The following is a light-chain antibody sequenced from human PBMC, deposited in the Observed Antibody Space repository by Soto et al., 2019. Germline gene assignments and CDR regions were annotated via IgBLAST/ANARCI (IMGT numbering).Light chain of an antibody. CDR1: QSVSSSY. CDR2: GAS. J-gene: IGKJ1*01. Sequence: ESVLTQSPGTLSLSPGEKATLSCRASQSVSSSYLAWYQQKPGQAPRLLIYGASSRATGIPDRFSGSGSGTDFTLTVSRLEPEDCAVYYCQQFGSSSWTFGQGTNVEIK. V-gene: IGKV3-20*01. CDR3: QQFGSSSWT.